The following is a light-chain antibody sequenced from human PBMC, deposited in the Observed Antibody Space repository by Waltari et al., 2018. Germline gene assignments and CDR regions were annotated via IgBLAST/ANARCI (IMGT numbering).Light chain of an antibody. CDR1: QSVRNF. J-gene: IGKJ4*01. CDR2: DAS. V-gene: IGKV3-11*01. CDR3: MQRTNWPLT. Sequence: EVVLTQSPATLSLSPGERATLSCRASQSVRNFLVWYHQKPGQGPRPLIYDASNRATGIPARFSGSGSGTDFTLTISSLEPEDFAVYYCMQRTNWPLTFGGGTKVEIK.